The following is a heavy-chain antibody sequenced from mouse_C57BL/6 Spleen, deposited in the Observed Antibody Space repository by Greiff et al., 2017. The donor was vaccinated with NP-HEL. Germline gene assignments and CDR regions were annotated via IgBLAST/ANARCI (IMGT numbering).Heavy chain of an antibody. V-gene: IGHV1-26*01. CDR2: INPNNGGT. CDR1: GYTFTDYY. CDR3: ARSGYYGSSGPSYWYVDV. J-gene: IGHJ1*03. Sequence: EVQLQQSGPELVKPGASVKISCKASGYTFTDYYMNWVKQSHGKSLEWIGDINPNNGGTSYNQKFKGKATLTVDKSSSTAYMELRSLTSEDAAVYYCARSGYYGSSGPSYWYVDVWGTGTTVTVSS. D-gene: IGHD1-1*01.